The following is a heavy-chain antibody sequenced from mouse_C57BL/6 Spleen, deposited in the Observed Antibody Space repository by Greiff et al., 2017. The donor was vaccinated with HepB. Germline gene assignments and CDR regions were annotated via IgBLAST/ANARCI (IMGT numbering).Heavy chain of an antibody. V-gene: IGHV1-81*01. Sequence: QVQLQQSGAELARPGASVKLSCKASGYTFTSYGISWVKQRTGQGLEWIGEIYPRSGNTYYNEKFKGKATLTADKSSSTAYMALRSLTSEDSAVYFCARSEGYWFAYWGQGTLVTVSA. CDR2: IYPRSGNT. J-gene: IGHJ3*01. D-gene: IGHD3-2*02. CDR3: ARSEGYWFAY. CDR1: GYTFTSYG.